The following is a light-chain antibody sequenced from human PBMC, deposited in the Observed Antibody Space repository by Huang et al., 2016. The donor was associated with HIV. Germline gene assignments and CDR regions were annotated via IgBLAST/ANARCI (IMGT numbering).Light chain of an antibody. CDR1: QDIRRS. Sequence: DIQMTKFPLSLSASVGDSVTLTCRASQDIRRSLAWYQQKPGKAPKLLLYAASRLESGLPSRFSVGGSGTYYTLIISGLQPEDYATYYCQQYYTTPLTFGGGTKVEIK. CDR2: AAS. CDR3: QQYYTTPLT. J-gene: IGKJ4*01. V-gene: IGKV1-NL1*01.